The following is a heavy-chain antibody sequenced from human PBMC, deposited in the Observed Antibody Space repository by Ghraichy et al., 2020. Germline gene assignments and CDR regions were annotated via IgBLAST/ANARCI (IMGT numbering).Heavy chain of an antibody. D-gene: IGHD6-19*01. V-gene: IGHV3-23*01. J-gene: IGHJ2*01. CDR2: ISGSGGST. CDR1: GFTFSSSV. CDR3: AKWGWGSWYFDL. Sequence: GGSLRLSCAASGFTFSSSVMSWVRQAPGKGLEWVSGISGSGGSTFYADSVKGRFTISRDNSKNTLYLQMNSLRAEDTAVYYCAKWGWGSWYFDLWGRGTLVTVSS.